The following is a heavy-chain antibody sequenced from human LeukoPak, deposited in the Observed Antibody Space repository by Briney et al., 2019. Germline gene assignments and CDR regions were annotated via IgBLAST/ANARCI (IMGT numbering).Heavy chain of an antibody. J-gene: IGHJ4*02. Sequence: GASVKVSCKASGYKFTNYGISWVRQAPGQGLEWMGWISPYNGNTIYAQKLQGRVTMTTDTSTSTAYVELRSLRSDDTAVNYCARGSPPRVYYDRSGYYSYYFDYWGQGTLVTVSS. CDR3: ARGSPPRVYYDRSGYYSYYFDY. D-gene: IGHD3-22*01. CDR1: GYKFTNYG. V-gene: IGHV1-18*01. CDR2: ISPYNGNT.